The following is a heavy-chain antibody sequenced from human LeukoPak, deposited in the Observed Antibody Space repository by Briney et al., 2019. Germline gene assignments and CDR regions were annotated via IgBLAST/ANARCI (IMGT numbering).Heavy chain of an antibody. J-gene: IGHJ5*02. CDR1: GYTFTSYY. CDR2: INPSGGST. CDR3: ARDRIAGYNWNWGWFDP. D-gene: IGHD1-7*01. Sequence: ASVKVSCKASGYTFTSYYMHWARQAPGQGLEWMGIINPSGGSTSYAQKFQGRVTMTRDMSTSTVYMELSSLRSEDTAVYYCARDRIAGYNWNWGWFDPWGQGTLVTVSS. V-gene: IGHV1-46*01.